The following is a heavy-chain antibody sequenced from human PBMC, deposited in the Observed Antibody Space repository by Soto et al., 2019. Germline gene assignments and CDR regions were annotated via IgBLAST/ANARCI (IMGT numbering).Heavy chain of an antibody. CDR2: ISASGGST. CDR1: GFSLPSFA. D-gene: IGHD1-26*01. CDR3: AKVLSSGSYSGALEY. J-gene: IGHJ4*02. Sequence: LGLSCVASGFSLPSFAMSWVRQAPGKGLEWASAISASGGSTYADSVKGRFTISRDNSKNTLYLQMNSLRVEDTAVYYCAKVLSSGSYSGALEYWGQGVLVTGSS. V-gene: IGHV3-23*01.